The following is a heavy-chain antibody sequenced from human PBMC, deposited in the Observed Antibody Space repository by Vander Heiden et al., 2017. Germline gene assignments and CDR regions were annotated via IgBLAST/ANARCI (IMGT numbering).Heavy chain of an antibody. CDR2: ISGSASKT. CDR3: VKGVYSYGLKCYDF. CDR1: GFILSSHT. J-gene: IGHJ4*02. V-gene: IGHV3-23*01. D-gene: IGHD3-16*01. Sequence: VQLLQSGGGLVQPGGSLRLPCGASGFILSSHTMSWVRQAPGKGLEWISGISGSASKTYYADSVTGRFTISRDNSNNTVYLQMDSLTVEDTALYFCVKGVYSYGLKCYDFWGQGTLVTVSS.